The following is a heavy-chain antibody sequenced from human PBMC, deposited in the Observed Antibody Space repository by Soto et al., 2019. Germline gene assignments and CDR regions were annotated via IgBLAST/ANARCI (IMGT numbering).Heavy chain of an antibody. CDR2: IRAYNGNT. Sequence: QVKLVQSGAEVKKPGASVKVSCKASGYTFTSYGIRWVRQAPGQGLEWMGWIRAYNGNTNYAQKLQGRVTMTTDTSTSTAYMALRSLRSDDMAVYYCSRDPPTMDVWGKVTTVNVSS. CDR3: SRDPPTMDV. CDR1: GYTFTSYG. J-gene: IGHJ6*04. V-gene: IGHV1-18*03.